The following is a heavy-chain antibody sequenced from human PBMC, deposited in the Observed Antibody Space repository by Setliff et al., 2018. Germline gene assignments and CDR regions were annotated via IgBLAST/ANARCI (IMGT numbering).Heavy chain of an antibody. CDR2: INPSGGLT. CDR1: GYTLSKYY. Sequence: ASVKVSCKASGYTLSKYYMHWVRQAPGQGLEWMGIINPSGGLTKYAQKFQGRVTMTSDTSTNTVYLEVSSLRSEDTAVYFCARDRFYNSWSGTSITAPHDAIDIWGQGTMVTVSS. J-gene: IGHJ3*02. CDR3: ARDRFYNSWSGTSITAPHDAIDI. V-gene: IGHV1-46*03. D-gene: IGHD3-3*01.